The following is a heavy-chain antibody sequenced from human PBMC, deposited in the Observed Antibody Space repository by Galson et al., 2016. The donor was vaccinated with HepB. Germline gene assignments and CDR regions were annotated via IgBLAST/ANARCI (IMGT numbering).Heavy chain of an antibody. V-gene: IGHV4-34*01. CDR2: IDYSGST. CDR3: ARAARSGYSVFDY. CDR1: GGSFSGYY. Sequence: SETLSLTCVVYGGSFSGYYWSWIRQPPGKGLEWIGHIDYSGSTYYNPSLKSGVTVSRDTSKSQFFLKLSSVTAADTAVYYCARAARSGYSVFDYWGQGTLVTVSS. D-gene: IGHD3-22*01. J-gene: IGHJ4*02.